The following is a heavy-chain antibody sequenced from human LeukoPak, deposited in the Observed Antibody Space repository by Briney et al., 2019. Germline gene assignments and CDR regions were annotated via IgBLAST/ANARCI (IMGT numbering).Heavy chain of an antibody. CDR3: ARASDSSGYYDLDY. CDR2: IFSRGSS. J-gene: IGHJ4*02. V-gene: IGHV4-59*01. D-gene: IGHD3-22*01. Sequence: PGGSLRLSCAASGFTFRTYGMHWVRQAPGKGLEWIGYIFSRGSSNYSPSLKSRVTISVDTSKNQFSLKLSSVTAADTAVYYCARASDSSGYYDLDYWGRGTLVTVSS. CDR1: GFTFRTYG.